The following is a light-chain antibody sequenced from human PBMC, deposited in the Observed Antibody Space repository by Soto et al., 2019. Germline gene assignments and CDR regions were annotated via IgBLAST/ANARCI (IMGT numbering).Light chain of an antibody. Sequence: EIVMTQSPATLSVSPGERATLSCRANQSISSNLAWYQQKPGQAPRLLIYGAATRATGIPARFSGSGSGTDFTLTISGLQSEDFAVYYCQMYNSWLATLGGGTKVDIK. CDR1: QSISSN. CDR2: GAA. CDR3: QMYNSWLAT. J-gene: IGKJ4*01. V-gene: IGKV3-15*01.